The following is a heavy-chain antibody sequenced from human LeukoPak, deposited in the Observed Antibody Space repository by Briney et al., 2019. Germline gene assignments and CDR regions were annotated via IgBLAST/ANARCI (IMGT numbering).Heavy chain of an antibody. V-gene: IGHV4-38-2*02. D-gene: IGHD3-3*01. CDR1: GYSISSGYY. CDR2: IYHSGST. Sequence: SETLSLTCTVSGYSISSGYYWGWIRQPPGKGLEWIGSIYHSGSTYYNPSLKSRVTISVDTSKNQFSLKLSSVTAADTAVYYCASAPFVPDYYYYYYMDVWGKGTTVTVSS. CDR3: ASAPFVPDYYYYYYMDV. J-gene: IGHJ6*03.